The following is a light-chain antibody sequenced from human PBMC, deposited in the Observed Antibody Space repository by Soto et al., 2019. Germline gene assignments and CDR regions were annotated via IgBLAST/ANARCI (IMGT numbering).Light chain of an antibody. J-gene: IGKJ1*01. CDR1: QSVSRSS. V-gene: IGKV3-20*01. Sequence: EIVLTQSPGTLSLSPGERATLSCRASQSVSRSSLGWYQQKAGQAPRLLIYGASSRATGIPDRFSGSRSGTDFTLTISRLEPEDFAVYYCQHYGSSPKTFGQGTKVEIK. CDR3: QHYGSSPKT. CDR2: GAS.